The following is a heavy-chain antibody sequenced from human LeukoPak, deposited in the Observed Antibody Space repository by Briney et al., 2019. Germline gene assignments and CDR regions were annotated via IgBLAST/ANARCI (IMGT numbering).Heavy chain of an antibody. D-gene: IGHD2-2*01. CDR2: MYYSGST. V-gene: IGHV4-59*08. J-gene: IGHJ5*02. Sequence: SETLSLTCTVSGGSISSYYWSWIRQPPGKGLEWIGYMYYSGSTNYNPSLKSRVTISVGTSKNQLSLKLSSVTAADTAVYYCARHLGYCSSTSCYSWFDPWGQGTLVTVSS. CDR3: ARHLGYCSSTSCYSWFDP. CDR1: GGSISSYY.